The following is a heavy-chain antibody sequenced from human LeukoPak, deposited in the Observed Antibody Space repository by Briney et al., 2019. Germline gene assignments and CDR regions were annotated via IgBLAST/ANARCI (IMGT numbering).Heavy chain of an antibody. V-gene: IGHV4-4*02. CDR1: GFTLSIYW. CDR2: IYYSGST. D-gene: IGHD3-3*01. J-gene: IGHJ5*02. Sequence: GSLRLSCVASGFTLSIYWMSWVRQAPGRGPEWIGSIYYSGSTYYNPSLKSRVTISVDTSKNQFSLKLSSVTAADTAVYYCARGPALYYDFWSGQNWFDPWGQGTLVTVSS. CDR3: ARGPALYYDFWSGQNWFDP.